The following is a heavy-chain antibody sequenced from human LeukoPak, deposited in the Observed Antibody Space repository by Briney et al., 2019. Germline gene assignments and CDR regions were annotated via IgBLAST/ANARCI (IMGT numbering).Heavy chain of an antibody. V-gene: IGHV4-34*01. D-gene: IGHD3-10*01. CDR3: ARGRETYYYGSGSYYYLNYYYYYYMDV. J-gene: IGHJ6*03. Sequence: SSETLSLTCAVYGGSFSGYYWSWIRQPPGKGLEWIGEINHSGSTNYNPSLKSRVTISVDTSKNQFSLKLSSVTAADTAVYYCARGRETYYYGSGSYYYLNYYYYYYMDVWGKGTTVTVSS. CDR2: INHSGST. CDR1: GGSFSGYY.